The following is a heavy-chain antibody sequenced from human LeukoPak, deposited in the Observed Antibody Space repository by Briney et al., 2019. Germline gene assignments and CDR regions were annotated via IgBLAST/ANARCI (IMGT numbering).Heavy chain of an antibody. CDR2: INHSGST. Sequence: SETLSLTCAVYGGSFSGYYWSWIRRPPGKGLEWIGEINHSGSTNYNPSLKSRVTISVDTSKNQFSLKLSSVTAADTAVYYCARLAFRVGDGYRAGDRNFDYWGQGTLVTVSS. D-gene: IGHD5-24*01. J-gene: IGHJ4*02. CDR3: ARLAFRVGDGYRAGDRNFDY. V-gene: IGHV4-34*01. CDR1: GGSFSGYY.